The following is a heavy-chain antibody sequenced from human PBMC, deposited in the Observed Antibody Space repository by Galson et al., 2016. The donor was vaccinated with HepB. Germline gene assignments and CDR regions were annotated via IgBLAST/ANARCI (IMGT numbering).Heavy chain of an antibody. Sequence: SLRLSCAASGFTFSSYGMHWVRQAPGKGLEWVAVIWYDGSNKYYADSVKGRFTISRDNSKNTLYLQMNSLRAEDTAVYYCARARYSSSWFGDFDYWGQGTLVIVSS. D-gene: IGHD6-19*01. CDR2: IWYDGSNK. V-gene: IGHV3-33*01. CDR1: GFTFSSYG. CDR3: ARARYSSSWFGDFDY. J-gene: IGHJ4*02.